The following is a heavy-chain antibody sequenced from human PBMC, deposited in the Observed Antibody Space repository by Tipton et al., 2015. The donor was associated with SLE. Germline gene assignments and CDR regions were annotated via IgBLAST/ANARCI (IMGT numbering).Heavy chain of an antibody. CDR3: ATLTTVTTGYYYDVDV. J-gene: IGHJ6*02. CDR1: GFTFSSYA. CDR2: ISGGGGST. D-gene: IGHD4-17*01. V-gene: IGHV3-23*01. Sequence: SLRLSCAASGFTFSSYAMSWVRQAPGKGLEWVSTISGGGGSTYYADSVKGRFTISRDNSKNTLYLQMNSLRAEDTAVYYCATLTTVTTGYYYDVDVWGQGTTVTVSS.